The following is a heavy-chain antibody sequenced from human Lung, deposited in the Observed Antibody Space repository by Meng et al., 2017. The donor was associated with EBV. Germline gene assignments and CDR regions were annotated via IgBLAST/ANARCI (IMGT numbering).Heavy chain of an antibody. CDR3: ANRREVRPYYFDS. D-gene: IGHD1-26*01. J-gene: IGHJ4*02. CDR1: GGSISSRNW. Sequence: VQLQESGTGLVKPSGTRALPWRVPGGSISSRNWWSWVRQTPGKGLEWIGEIYHSGSTNYNPSLKSRITISVDESKNQFSLRLKSVTAADTAVYYCANRREVRPYYFDSWGQGTLVTVSS. V-gene: IGHV4-4*02. CDR2: IYHSGST.